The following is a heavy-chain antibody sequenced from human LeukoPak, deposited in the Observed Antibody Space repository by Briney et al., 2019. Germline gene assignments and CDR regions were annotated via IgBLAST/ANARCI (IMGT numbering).Heavy chain of an antibody. CDR1: GFTFSDHY. V-gene: IGHV3-11*04. Sequence: GGSLRLSCAASGFTFSDHYMSWIRQAPGRGLEWVSYISNSGTTRYYADSVKGRFTISRDNAKNSLYLQMNSLRAEDTAVYYCARDQTSITVAATGWFDPWGQGTLVTVSS. CDR2: ISNSGTTR. D-gene: IGHD6-19*01. J-gene: IGHJ5*02. CDR3: ARDQTSITVAATGWFDP.